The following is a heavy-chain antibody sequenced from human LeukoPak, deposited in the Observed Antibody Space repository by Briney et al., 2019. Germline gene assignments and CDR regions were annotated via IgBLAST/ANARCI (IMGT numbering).Heavy chain of an antibody. V-gene: IGHV4-34*01. Sequence: SETLSLTCAVYGGSFSGYYWSWIRQPPAKGLEWVGEINHSGSTNYNPALTSRVTISVDASKNQFSLKLSSVTGADTAVYYCARGVLGYCTNGVCWNWFDPWGQGTLVSVSS. CDR2: INHSGST. D-gene: IGHD2-8*01. CDR1: GGSFSGYY. J-gene: IGHJ5*02. CDR3: ARGVLGYCTNGVCWNWFDP.